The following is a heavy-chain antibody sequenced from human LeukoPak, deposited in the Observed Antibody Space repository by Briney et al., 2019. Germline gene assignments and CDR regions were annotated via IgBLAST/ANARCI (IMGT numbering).Heavy chain of an antibody. CDR3: ARLLMGYDAFDI. D-gene: IGHD1-26*01. V-gene: IGHV4-30-2*01. Sequence: PSQTLSLTCTVSGGSISSGGYYWSWIRQPPGKGLEWIGYIYHSGSTYYNPSLKSRVTISVDRSKNQFSLKLSSVTAADTAVYYCARLLMGYDAFDIWGQGTMVTVSS. CDR2: IYHSGST. J-gene: IGHJ3*02. CDR1: GGSISSGGYY.